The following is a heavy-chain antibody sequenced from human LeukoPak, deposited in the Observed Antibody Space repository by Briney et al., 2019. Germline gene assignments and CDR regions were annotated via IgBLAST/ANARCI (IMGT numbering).Heavy chain of an antibody. D-gene: IGHD5-12*01. J-gene: IGHJ4*02. CDR2: IDRNGVST. CDR3: ARGYIYSGYGN. Sequence: ASVKVTCKASGYTLSSYYMQWVRQAPGQGLEWMGIIDRNGVSTQYAQKFQGRVTISVDTSKNQFSLKLSSVTAADTAVYYCARGYIYSGYGNWGQGTLVTVSS. V-gene: IGHV1-46*01. CDR1: GYTLSSYY.